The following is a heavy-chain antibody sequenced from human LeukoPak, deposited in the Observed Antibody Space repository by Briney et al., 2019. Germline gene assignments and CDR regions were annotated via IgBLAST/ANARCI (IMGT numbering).Heavy chain of an antibody. CDR3: ARDYYGSGSYPN. CDR2: MNPNSGNT. CDR1: GYTFTSYD. Sequence: ALVKVSCKASGYTFTSYDINWVRQATGQGLEWMGWMNPNSGNTGYARKFQDRVTMTRNTFTSTAYMILSSLTSDDTAVYYCARDYYGSGSYPNWGQGTLVTVSS. D-gene: IGHD3-10*01. V-gene: IGHV1-8*01. J-gene: IGHJ4*02.